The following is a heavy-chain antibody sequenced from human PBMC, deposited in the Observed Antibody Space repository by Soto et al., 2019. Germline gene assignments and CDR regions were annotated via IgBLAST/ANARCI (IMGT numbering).Heavy chain of an antibody. CDR1: GGSISSGGDY. V-gene: IGHV4-31*03. CDR3: ARGYCTNGVCYSGDY. CDR2: IYYSGST. J-gene: IGHJ4*02. Sequence: ASETLSLTCTVSGGSISSGGDYWSWIRQHPGKGLEWIGYIYYSGSTYYNPSLKSRVTISVDTSKNQFSLKLSSVTAADTAVYYCARGYCTNGVCYSGDYWGQGTLVTVSS. D-gene: IGHD2-8*01.